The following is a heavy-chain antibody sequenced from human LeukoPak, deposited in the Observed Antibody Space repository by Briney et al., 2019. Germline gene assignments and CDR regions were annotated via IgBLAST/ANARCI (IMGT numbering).Heavy chain of an antibody. V-gene: IGHV1-18*01. Sequence: GASVKVSCKASGYTFTSYGISWVRQAPGQGLEWMGWISAYNGNTNYAQKLQGRVTMTTDTSTSTVYMELSSLRSEDTAVYYCARDYKGGSYRPYNWFDPWGQGTLVTVSS. J-gene: IGHJ5*02. CDR2: ISAYNGNT. CDR1: GYTFTSYG. D-gene: IGHD1-26*01. CDR3: ARDYKGGSYRPYNWFDP.